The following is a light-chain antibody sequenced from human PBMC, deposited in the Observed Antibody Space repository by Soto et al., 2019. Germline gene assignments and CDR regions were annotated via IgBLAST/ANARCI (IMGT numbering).Light chain of an antibody. CDR3: QQYNNWPRT. V-gene: IGKV3-11*01. J-gene: IGKJ5*01. CDR1: QSVDSY. Sequence: EIVLTQSSSTLSLSPGDRATLSWRASQSVDSYLAWYQQKPGQAPRLLIYDASNRATGIPARFSGSGYGTDFTLTISSLQPEDFAVYYCQQYNNWPRTFGQGTRLEIK. CDR2: DAS.